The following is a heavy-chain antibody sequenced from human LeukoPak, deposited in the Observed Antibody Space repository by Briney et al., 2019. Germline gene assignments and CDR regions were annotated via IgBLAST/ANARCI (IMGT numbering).Heavy chain of an antibody. CDR3: ARTNRDIVVVPAAKRFGGFWFDP. J-gene: IGHJ5*02. CDR2: ISGSGGST. CDR1: GFTFSSYA. Sequence: GGSLRLSCAASGFTFSSYAMSWVRQAPGKGLEWASAISGSGGSTYYADSVKGRFTISRDNSKNTLYLQMNSLRAEDTAVYYCARTNRDIVVVPAAKRFGGFWFDPWGQGTLVTVSS. V-gene: IGHV3-23*01. D-gene: IGHD2-2*01.